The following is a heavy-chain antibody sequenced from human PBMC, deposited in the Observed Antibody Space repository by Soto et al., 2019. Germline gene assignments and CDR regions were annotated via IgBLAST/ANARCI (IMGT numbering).Heavy chain of an antibody. J-gene: IGHJ5*02. CDR3: ARDPAYSSFDP. CDR2: IKEDGSVR. V-gene: IGHV3-7*01. D-gene: IGHD6-6*01. Sequence: DVQLVESGGGLVQPGGSLRLSCAASGLSFSESWMSWVRQAPGKGLEFVANIKEDGSVRNYVDSVKGRFTISRDNAKNSVYLQMNSLRDEDTAVYYCARDPAYSSFDPWGQGTLVTVSS. CDR1: GLSFSESW.